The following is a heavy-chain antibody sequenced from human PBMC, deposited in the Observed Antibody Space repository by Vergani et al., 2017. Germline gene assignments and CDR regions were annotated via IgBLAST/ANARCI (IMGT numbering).Heavy chain of an antibody. Sequence: QVQLVESGGGVVQPGRSVRLFCAASGFTFSSYGMHWVRQAPGKGLEWVAVIWCDGSNKYYADSVKGRFTISRDNSKNTLYLQMNSLRAEDTAVYYCARALGYCSSTSCYTLDYWGQGTLVTVSS. V-gene: IGHV3-33*01. CDR1: GFTFSSYG. D-gene: IGHD2-2*02. CDR3: ARALGYCSSTSCYTLDY. J-gene: IGHJ4*02. CDR2: IWCDGSNK.